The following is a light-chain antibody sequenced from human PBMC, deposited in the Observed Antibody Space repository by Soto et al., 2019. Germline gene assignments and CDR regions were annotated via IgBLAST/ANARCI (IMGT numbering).Light chain of an antibody. J-gene: IGKJ1*01. V-gene: IGKV1-5*03. CDR3: QQYNSFSWT. CDR2: KAS. Sequence: DIQMTQSPYTLSAHVGDIVNISCRASKSVNSWLAWYQQKPGKAPKLLIYKASTLESGVPSRFGGSGSGTEFTLTITSLQPEDFATYYCQQYNSFSWTFGQGTKV. CDR1: KSVNSW.